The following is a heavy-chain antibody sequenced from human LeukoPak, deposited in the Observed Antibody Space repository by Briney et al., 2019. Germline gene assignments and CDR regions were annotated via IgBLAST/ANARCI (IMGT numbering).Heavy chain of an antibody. J-gene: IGHJ4*02. CDR2: IYPGDSDT. D-gene: IGHD3-22*01. CDR1: GYSFTSYW. Sequence: LGGSLQISCKGSGYSFTSYWIGWVRQMPGKGVEWMGIIYPGDSDTRYSPSFQGQVTISADKSISTAYLQWSSLKASDTAMYYCARQADDSSGYSFDYWGQGTLVTVSS. V-gene: IGHV5-51*01. CDR3: ARQADDSSGYSFDY.